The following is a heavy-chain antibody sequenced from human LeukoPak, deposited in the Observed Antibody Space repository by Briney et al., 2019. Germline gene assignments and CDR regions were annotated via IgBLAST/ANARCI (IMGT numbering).Heavy chain of an antibody. CDR1: GFTFSSYG. CDR2: IRYDGSNK. Sequence: GGSLRLSCAASGFTFSSYGMHWVRQAPGKGLEWVAFIRYDGSNKYYADSVKGRFTISRDNSKNTLYLQMNSLRAEDTAVYYCAKMEQAAAGKKAFDIWGQGTMVTVSS. J-gene: IGHJ3*02. CDR3: AKMEQAAAGKKAFDI. D-gene: IGHD6-13*01. V-gene: IGHV3-30*02.